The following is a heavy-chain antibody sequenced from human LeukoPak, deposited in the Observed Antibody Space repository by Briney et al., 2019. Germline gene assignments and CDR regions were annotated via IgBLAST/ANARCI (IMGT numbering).Heavy chain of an antibody. CDR3: ARDAAYGSGSYAFDI. J-gene: IGHJ3*02. CDR2: IKQDGSGK. V-gene: IGHV3-7*01. D-gene: IGHD3-10*01. CDR1: GFTFSNYW. Sequence: GGSLRLSCVVSGFTFSNYWMSWVRQAPGKGLEWVANIKQDGSGKYYVDSVKGRVTISRDNAKNSLYLQMNSLRAEDTAVYYCARDAAYGSGSYAFDIWGQGTMVTVSS.